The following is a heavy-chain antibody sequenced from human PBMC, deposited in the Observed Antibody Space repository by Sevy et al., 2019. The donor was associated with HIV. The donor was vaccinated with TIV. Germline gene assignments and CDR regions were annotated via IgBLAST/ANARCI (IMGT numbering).Heavy chain of an antibody. J-gene: IGHJ4*02. V-gene: IGHV1-2*02. D-gene: IGHD6-13*01. CDR1: GYTFTGYY. CDR2: INPNSGGT. Sequence: ASVKVSCKASGYTFTGYYMHWVRQAPGQGPEWMGWINPNSGGTNYAQKFQGRVTMTRDTSISTAYMELSRLRSDDTAVYYCARGRAAAGYYFDYWGQGTLVTVSS. CDR3: ARGRAAAGYYFDY.